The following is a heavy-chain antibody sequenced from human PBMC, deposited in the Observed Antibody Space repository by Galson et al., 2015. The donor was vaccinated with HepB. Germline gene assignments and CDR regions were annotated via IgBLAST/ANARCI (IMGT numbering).Heavy chain of an antibody. D-gene: IGHD3-10*01. Sequence: ATLSLTCSVSGYSINSGYYWGWLRQAPGKGLEWIASIYHSGNTYYNPSLKSRLTILVDTSTNQISLKLRSVTAADTGVYYCARDPTLERATRITQPRGALNLNWFDPWGQGTRVTVSS. CDR1: GYSINSGYY. V-gene: IGHV4-38-2*02. CDR2: IYHSGNT. J-gene: IGHJ5*02. CDR3: ARDPTLERATRITQPRGALNLNWFDP.